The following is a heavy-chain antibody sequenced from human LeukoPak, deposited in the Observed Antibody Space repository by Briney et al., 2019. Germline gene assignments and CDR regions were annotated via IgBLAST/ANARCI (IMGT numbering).Heavy chain of an antibody. CDR2: IYTSGST. V-gene: IGHV4-4*07. Sequence: PSETLSLTCTVSGGSISSYYWSWIRQPAGKGLEWIGRIYTSGSTNYNPSLKSRVTMSVDTSKNQFSLKLSSVTAADTAVYYCARDQIVVVPAAILSYGLYYYYVDVWGKGTTVTVSS. J-gene: IGHJ6*03. D-gene: IGHD2-2*02. CDR1: GGSISSYY. CDR3: ARDQIVVVPAAILSYGLYYYYVDV.